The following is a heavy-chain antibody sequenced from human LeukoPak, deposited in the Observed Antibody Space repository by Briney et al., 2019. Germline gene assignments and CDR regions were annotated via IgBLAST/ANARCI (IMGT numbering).Heavy chain of an antibody. CDR1: GYTFTSYY. CDR3: ARAYNWFDP. J-gene: IGHJ5*02. CDR2: INPSGGST. V-gene: IGHV1-46*01. Sequence: ASVKVSCKASGYTFTSYYMHWVRQAPGQGLEWMGIINPSGGSTSYTQKFQGRVTMTTDTSTSTAYMELRSLRSDDTAVYYCARAYNWFDPWGQGTLVTVSS.